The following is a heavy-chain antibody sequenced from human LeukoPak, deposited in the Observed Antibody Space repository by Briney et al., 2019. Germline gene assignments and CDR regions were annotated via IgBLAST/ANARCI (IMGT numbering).Heavy chain of an antibody. CDR2: MNPNVGVA. CDR1: GHTFTGYY. D-gene: IGHD3-10*01. V-gene: IGHV1-2*02. Sequence: ASVKVSCKASGHTFTGYYVYWVRQAPGQGLEWMGWMNPNVGVANFPQKFQGRVTVTSDPAISAAYLELRRLRSDDTAVYYCARGVFGESLESWGQGTLVTVSS. CDR3: ARGVFGESLES. J-gene: IGHJ4*02.